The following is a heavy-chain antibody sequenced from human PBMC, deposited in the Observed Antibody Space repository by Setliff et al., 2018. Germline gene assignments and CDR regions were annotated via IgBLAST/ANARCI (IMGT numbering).Heavy chain of an antibody. CDR3: ARGRASYYDSSGDFDY. CDR2: IIPNSGNT. D-gene: IGHD3-22*01. CDR1: GGTFSSYA. Sequence: ASVKVSCKASGGTFSSYAISWVRQAPGQGLEWMGGIIPNSGNTGYAQKFQGRVTMTRNTSISTAYMELSSLRSEDTAVYYCARGRASYYDSSGDFDYWGQGTLVT. J-gene: IGHJ4*02. V-gene: IGHV1-8*02.